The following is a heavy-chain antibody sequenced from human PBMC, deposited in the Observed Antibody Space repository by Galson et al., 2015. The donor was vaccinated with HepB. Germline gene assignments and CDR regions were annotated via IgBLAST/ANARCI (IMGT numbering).Heavy chain of an antibody. D-gene: IGHD6-19*01. CDR1: GFTFSSYS. V-gene: IGHV3-48*01. CDR2: ISSSSSTI. J-gene: IGHJ3*02. CDR3: ARDRLIAVAGTRQSRFTDAFDI. Sequence: SLRLSCAASGFTFSSYSMNWVRQAPGKGLEWVSYISSSSSTIYYADSVKGRFTISRDNAKNSLYLQMNSLRAEDTAVYYCARDRLIAVAGTRQSRFTDAFDIWGQGTKVTVSS.